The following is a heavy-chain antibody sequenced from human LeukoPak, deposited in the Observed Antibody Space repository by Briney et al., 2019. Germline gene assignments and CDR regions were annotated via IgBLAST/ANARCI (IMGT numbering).Heavy chain of an antibody. CDR1: GFTFTSSA. Sequence: GTSVKVSCRASGFTFTSSAMQWVRQARGQRLEWIGWIVVCSGNTNYAQKFQERVTITRDMSTSTAYMELSSLRSEDTAVYYCAADPLYDSSGYYHSYGMDVWGQGTTVTVSS. D-gene: IGHD3-22*01. CDR2: IVVCSGNT. J-gene: IGHJ6*02. CDR3: AADPLYDSSGYYHSYGMDV. V-gene: IGHV1-58*02.